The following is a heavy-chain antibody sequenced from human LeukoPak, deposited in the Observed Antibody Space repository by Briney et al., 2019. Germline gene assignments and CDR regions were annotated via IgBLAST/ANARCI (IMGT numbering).Heavy chain of an antibody. J-gene: IGHJ4*02. Sequence: PSETLSLTCTVSGGSISSSSYYWGWIRQPPGKGLEWIGSIYYGGSTYYNPSLKSRVTISVDTSKNQFSLKLSSVTAADTAVYYCARPGKDSSSWYRAGGFDYWGQGTLVTVSS. CDR3: ARPGKDSSSWYRAGGFDY. D-gene: IGHD6-13*01. CDR1: GGSISSSSYY. CDR2: IYYGGST. V-gene: IGHV4-39*01.